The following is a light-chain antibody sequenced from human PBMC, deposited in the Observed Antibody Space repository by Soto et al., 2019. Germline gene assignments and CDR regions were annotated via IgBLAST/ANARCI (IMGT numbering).Light chain of an antibody. J-gene: IGKJ1*01. Sequence: EIQLTQSPSTLSASAGERVTLSCRASQSISSWLAWYQQKPGQAPKLLIYGASTLDSGVPSRLSGSGSGTEVTPTISSRQAADVSAYYCQQYGSYWVLTFGQGTPVEIK. CDR2: GAS. V-gene: IGKV1-5*01. CDR3: QQYGSYWVLT. CDR1: QSISSW.